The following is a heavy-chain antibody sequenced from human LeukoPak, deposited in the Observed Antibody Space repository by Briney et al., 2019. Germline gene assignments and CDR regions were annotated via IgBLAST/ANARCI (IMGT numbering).Heavy chain of an antibody. V-gene: IGHV4-4*07. D-gene: IGHD4-11*01. CDR2: IYTSGST. J-gene: IGHJ6*03. Sequence: SETLSLTCTVSGGSINSHYWGWIRQPAGKVLEWIGRIYTSGSTNYNPSLKSRVTISIDKSKTQFSLKLSSVTGADTAVYYCARGSNSRYSYYSMDVWGKGTTVTVSS. CDR3: ARGSNSRYSYYSMDV. CDR1: GGSINSHY.